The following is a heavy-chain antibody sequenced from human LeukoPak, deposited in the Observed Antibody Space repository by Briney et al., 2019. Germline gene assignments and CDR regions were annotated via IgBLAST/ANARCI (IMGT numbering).Heavy chain of an antibody. CDR3: ARALTEKYYYDSSGYFNWFDP. J-gene: IGHJ5*02. V-gene: IGHV4-59*01. Sequence: KPSETLSLTCTVSGGSISSYYWSWIWQPPGKGLEWIGYIYYSGSTNYNPSLKSRVTISVDTSKNQFSLKLSSVTAADTAVYYCARALTEKYYYDSSGYFNWFDPWGQGTLVTVSS. CDR1: GGSISSYY. CDR2: IYYSGST. D-gene: IGHD3-22*01.